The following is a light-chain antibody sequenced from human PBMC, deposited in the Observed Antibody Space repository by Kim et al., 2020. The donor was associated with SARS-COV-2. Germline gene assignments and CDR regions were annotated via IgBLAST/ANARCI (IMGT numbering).Light chain of an antibody. CDR2: DVS. Sequence: EIVLTQSPATLSLSPGERATLSCRSSQSVTGFLAWYQQKPGQTPRLLISDVSNRAAGVPTRFSGSGSGTDFTLIISSLEPEDFAVYFCQHRRSFGQGTKLEI. J-gene: IGKJ2*01. CDR1: QSVTGF. CDR3: QHRRS. V-gene: IGKV3-11*01.